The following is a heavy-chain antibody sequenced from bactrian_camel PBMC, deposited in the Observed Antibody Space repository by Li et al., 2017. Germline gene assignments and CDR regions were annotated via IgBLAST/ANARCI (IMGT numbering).Heavy chain of an antibody. V-gene: IGHV3-2*01. CDR1: GFTFGTWY. J-gene: IGHJ4*01. CDR3: AAGPGLFTCSTDSHDYKY. Sequence: HVQLVESGGGLVQPGGSLRLSCAASGFTFGTWYMSWVRQAPGKGLEWVSSIYTGGGSTAYADSVKGRFTIFRDNAKNTLYLQMNSLKTEDTAMYYCAAGPGLFTCSTDSHDYKYWDQGTQVTVS. D-gene: IGHD6*01. CDR2: IYTGGGST.